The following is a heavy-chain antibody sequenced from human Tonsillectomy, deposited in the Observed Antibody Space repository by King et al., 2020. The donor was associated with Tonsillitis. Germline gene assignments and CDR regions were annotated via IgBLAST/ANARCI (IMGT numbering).Heavy chain of an antibody. CDR1: GGSISSGDYY. D-gene: IGHD2-2*01. CDR2: IYYSGST. CDR3: AGKDIVVVPAARFYYYYGMDV. J-gene: IGHJ6*02. Sequence: VQLQESGPGLVKPSQTLSLTCTVSGGSISSGDYYWSWIRQPPGKGLEWIGYIYYSGSTYYNPSLKSGVTISVDTSKNQFSLKLSSVTAADTAVYYCAGKDIVVVPAARFYYYYGMDVWGQGTTVTVSS. V-gene: IGHV4-30-4*01.